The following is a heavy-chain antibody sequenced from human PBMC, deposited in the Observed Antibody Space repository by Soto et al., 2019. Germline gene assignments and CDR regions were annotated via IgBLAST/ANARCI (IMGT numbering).Heavy chain of an antibody. CDR2: IYYSGST. J-gene: IGHJ4*02. Sequence: TSETLSLTCTVSGGSISSYYWSWIRQPPGKGLEWIGYIYYSGSTNYNPSLKSRVTISVDTSKNQFSLKLSSVTAADTAVYYCARVRGSWRQFDYWGKGTLGTVSS. D-gene: IGHD6-13*01. V-gene: IGHV4-59*01. CDR3: ARVRGSWRQFDY. CDR1: GGSISSYY.